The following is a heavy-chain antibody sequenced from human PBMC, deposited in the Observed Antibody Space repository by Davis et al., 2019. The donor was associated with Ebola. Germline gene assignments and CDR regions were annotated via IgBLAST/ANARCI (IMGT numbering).Heavy chain of an antibody. V-gene: IGHV1-69*13. CDR1: GGTFSSYA. CDR2: IIPIFGTA. Sequence: SVKVSCKASGGTFSSYAISWVRQAPGQGLEWMGGIIPIFGTANYAQKFQGRVTITADESTSTAYMELSSLRSEDTAVYYCARDLSELDGPNYYDGQFDPWGQGTLVTVSS. J-gene: IGHJ5*02. CDR3: ARDLSELDGPNYYDGQFDP. D-gene: IGHD3-22*01.